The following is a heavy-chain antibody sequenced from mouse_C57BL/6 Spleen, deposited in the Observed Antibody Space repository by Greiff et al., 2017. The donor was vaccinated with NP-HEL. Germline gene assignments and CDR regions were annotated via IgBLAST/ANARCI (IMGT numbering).Heavy chain of an antibody. D-gene: IGHD1-1*02. V-gene: IGHV1-59*01. CDR3: ARYGGNSWFAY. Sequence: VQLQQPGAELVRPGTSVKLSCTASGYTFTSYWVHWVKQRPGQGLEWLGVIYPSDSYTNYNQKFKGKATLTEDTSSSTAYMQLSSLTSEDSAVYYCARYGGNSWFAYWGQGTLVTVSA. J-gene: IGHJ3*01. CDR1: GYTFTSYW. CDR2: IYPSDSYT.